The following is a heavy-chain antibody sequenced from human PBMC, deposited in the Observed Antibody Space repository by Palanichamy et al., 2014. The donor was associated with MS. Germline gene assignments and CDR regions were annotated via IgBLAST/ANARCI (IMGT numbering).Heavy chain of an antibody. CDR1: GYSFTSYW. CDR3: ARHGWDYDRYYYYGMDV. J-gene: IGHJ6*02. V-gene: IGHV5-10-1*03. D-gene: IGHD1-7*01. Sequence: EVQLVQSGAEVKKPGESLRISCKGSGYSFTSYWISWVRQMPGKGLEWMGRIDPSDSYTNYSPSFQGHVTISADKSISTAYLQWSSLKASDTAMYYCARHGWDYDRYYYYGMDVWGQGTTVTVSS. CDR2: IDPSDSYT.